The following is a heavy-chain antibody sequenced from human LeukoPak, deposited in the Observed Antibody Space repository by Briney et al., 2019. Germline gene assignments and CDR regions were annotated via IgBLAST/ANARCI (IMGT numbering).Heavy chain of an antibody. J-gene: IGHJ4*02. CDR1: GGSISSSSYY. CDR3: ARYANLGYCSSTSCYMADY. V-gene: IGHV4-39*07. Sequence: SETLSLTCTVSGGSISSSSYYWGWIRQPPGKGLEWIGSIYYSGSTYYNPSLKSRVTISVDTSKNQFSLKLSSVTAADTAVYYCARYANLGYCSSTSCYMADYWGQGTLVTVSS. CDR2: IYYSGST. D-gene: IGHD2-2*02.